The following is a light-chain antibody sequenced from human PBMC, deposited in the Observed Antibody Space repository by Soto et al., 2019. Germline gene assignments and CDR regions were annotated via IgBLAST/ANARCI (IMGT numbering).Light chain of an antibody. CDR1: QSVSSSY. J-gene: IGKJ1*01. V-gene: IGKV3-20*01. Sequence: EIVLTQSPGTLSLSPGERATPPCRAGQSVSSSYLAWYQQKPGQAPRLLIYGASSRATGIPDRFSGSGSGTDFILTISRLEPEDFALYYCQQYGSSPWTFGQVTEV. CDR3: QQYGSSPWT. CDR2: GAS.